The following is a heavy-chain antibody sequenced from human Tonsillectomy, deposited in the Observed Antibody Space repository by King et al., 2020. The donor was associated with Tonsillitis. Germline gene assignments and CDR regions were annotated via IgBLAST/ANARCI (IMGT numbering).Heavy chain of an antibody. Sequence: HVQLVESGGGVVQPGRSLRLSCAASGFTFSTYAMHWVRQAPGKGLEWVAVISYDGSNKYYADSVKGRITISRDNSKNTLYLQVNSLRADDTAVYYCARDQEDIVVVPAASSYFDYWGQGTLVTVSS. D-gene: IGHD2-2*01. CDR2: ISYDGSNK. J-gene: IGHJ4*02. CDR1: GFTFSTYA. CDR3: ARDQEDIVVVPAASSYFDY. V-gene: IGHV3-30-3*01.